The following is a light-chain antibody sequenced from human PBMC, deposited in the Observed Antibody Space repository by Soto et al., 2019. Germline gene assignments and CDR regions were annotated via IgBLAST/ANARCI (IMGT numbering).Light chain of an antibody. CDR2: AAS. CDR1: QGISNS. Sequence: DIQMTQSPSSLSASLGDRVTIACRASQGISNSLAWYQQQPGKVPKLLISAASTLQSGVPSRFSGSGSGTDFTLTISSLQSEDLAVYYCQQYNFCRITFGPGTKVDIK. CDR3: QQYNFCRIT. J-gene: IGKJ3*01. V-gene: IGKV1-27*01.